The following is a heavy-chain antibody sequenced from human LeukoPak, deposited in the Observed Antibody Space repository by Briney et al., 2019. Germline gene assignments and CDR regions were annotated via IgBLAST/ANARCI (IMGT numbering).Heavy chain of an antibody. CDR3: ARDFTSKNWFDT. CDR2: FYSSGST. Sequence: PSETLSLTCTVFGGSITTYSWSWIRQPAGRGLEWIGRFYSSGSTAYNPSLKSRFTMSVDTSKNQVSLKLSSVTAADTAIYYCARDFTSKNWFDTWGQGTLVTVSS. J-gene: IGHJ5*02. CDR1: GGSITTYS. D-gene: IGHD2/OR15-2a*01. V-gene: IGHV4-4*07.